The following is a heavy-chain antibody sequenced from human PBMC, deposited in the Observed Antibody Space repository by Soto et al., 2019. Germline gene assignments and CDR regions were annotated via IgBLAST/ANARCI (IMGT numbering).Heavy chain of an antibody. V-gene: IGHV1-18*01. CDR2: ISAYNGNT. Sequence: ASVKVSCKASGYTFTSYGISWVRQAPGQGLEWMGWISAYNGNTNYAQKLQGRVTMTTDTSTSTAYMELRSLRTEDTALYYCAKANGFGVVPEGMDVWGQGTTVTVSS. CDR3: AKANGFGVVPEGMDV. J-gene: IGHJ6*02. CDR1: GYTFTSYG. D-gene: IGHD3-3*01.